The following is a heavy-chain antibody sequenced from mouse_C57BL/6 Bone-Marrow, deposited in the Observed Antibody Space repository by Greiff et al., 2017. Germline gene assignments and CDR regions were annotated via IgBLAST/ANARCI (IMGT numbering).Heavy chain of an antibody. CDR3: ARQRLRKRGYAMDY. V-gene: IGHV1-81*01. CDR2: IYPRSGNT. J-gene: IGHJ4*01. D-gene: IGHD1-1*01. Sequence: QVQLQQSGAELARPGASVKLSCKASGYTFTSYGISWVKQRTGQGLEWIGEIYPRSGNTYYNEKFKGKATLTADKSSSTAYMELRSLTSEDSAVYFCARQRLRKRGYAMDYGGQGTSVTVSS. CDR1: GYTFTSYG.